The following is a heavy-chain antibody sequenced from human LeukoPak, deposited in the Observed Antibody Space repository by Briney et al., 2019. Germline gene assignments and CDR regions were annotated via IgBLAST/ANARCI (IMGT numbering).Heavy chain of an antibody. CDR3: ATRLNGVWALDY. Sequence: ASVNVSCKVSGYTLTELSMHWVRQAPGKGLEWMGGFDPEDGETIYAQKFQGRVTMTEDTSTDTAYMELSSLRSEDTAVYYCATRLNGVWALDYWGQGTLVTVSS. D-gene: IGHD2-8*01. CDR2: FDPEDGET. V-gene: IGHV1-24*01. J-gene: IGHJ4*02. CDR1: GYTLTELS.